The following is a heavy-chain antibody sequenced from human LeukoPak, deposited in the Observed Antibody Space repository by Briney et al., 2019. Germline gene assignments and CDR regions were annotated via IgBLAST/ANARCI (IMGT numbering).Heavy chain of an antibody. J-gene: IGHJ4*02. V-gene: IGHV1-2*02. Sequence: ASVKVSCKASGYSFFDFWIHWVRQAPGQGLEWMGRIDLNTGDTTSAQKFQGRVTMTRDTSSRTTYMDLSGLGADDTAVYYCARDSPHQRFDYWGQGTLVTVSS. CDR3: ARDSPHQRFDY. CDR1: GYSFFDFW. CDR2: IDLNTGDT.